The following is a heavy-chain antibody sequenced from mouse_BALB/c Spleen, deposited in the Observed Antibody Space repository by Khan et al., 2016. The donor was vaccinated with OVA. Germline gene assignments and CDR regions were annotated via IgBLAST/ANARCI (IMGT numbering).Heavy chain of an antibody. J-gene: IGHJ2*01. Sequence: VQLQQSGAELVKAGASVKMSCKASGYTFTSYWMHWVKQRLGQGLEWFAETNPTNGRTYYNEKFKSKATLTVDKSSSKAYMLRRGPTFEDSAVYHCARIKKIVATYFDYWGQGTTLTVSS. CDR2: TNPTNGRT. D-gene: IGHD1-1*01. CDR3: ARIKKIVATYFDY. CDR1: GYTFTSYW. V-gene: IGHV1S81*02.